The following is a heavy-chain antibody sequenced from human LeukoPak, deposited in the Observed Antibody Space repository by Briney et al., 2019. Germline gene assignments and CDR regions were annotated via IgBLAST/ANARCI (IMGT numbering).Heavy chain of an antibody. V-gene: IGHV4-34*01. CDR2: INHSGST. J-gene: IGHJ4*02. CDR1: GGSFSGYS. Sequence: SETLSLTCAVYGGSFSGYSWSWIRQPPGKGLEWIGEINHSGSTNYNPSLKSRVTISVDTSKNQFSLKLSSVTAADTAVYYCARGEIYDSSSYFVYWGQGTLVTVSS. CDR3: ARGEIYDSSSYFVY. D-gene: IGHD3-22*01.